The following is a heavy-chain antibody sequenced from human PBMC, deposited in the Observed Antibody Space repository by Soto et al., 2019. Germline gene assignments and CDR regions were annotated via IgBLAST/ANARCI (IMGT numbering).Heavy chain of an antibody. J-gene: IGHJ3*01. CDR2: VHHSGIT. Sequence: QVQLHEWGAGLLKPSETLSLTCAVYGGSFSGYYWSWVRQPPGKGLEWIGEVHHSGITNYNPPLKSRVIISLDTSKNQFSLELTSVTAADTAVYYCARFLWFGSRRTLDPFEVWGQGIMVSVSS. CDR1: GGSFSGYY. CDR3: ARFLWFGSRRTLDPFEV. D-gene: IGHD3-10*01. V-gene: IGHV4-34*01.